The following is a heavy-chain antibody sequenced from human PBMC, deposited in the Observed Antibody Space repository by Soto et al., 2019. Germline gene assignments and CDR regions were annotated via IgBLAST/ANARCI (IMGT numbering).Heavy chain of an antibody. CDR2: ICYSGST. Sequence: SETLSLTCTVSGDSIGNYYWSWIRQSPGKGLEWIGFICYSGSTNYNPSLKSRVTISVDTSKNQFSLKLTSVAAADTAVYYCARGKGYYDSSAFDIWGQGTMVTVSS. D-gene: IGHD3-22*01. J-gene: IGHJ3*02. CDR1: GDSIGNYY. V-gene: IGHV4-59*01. CDR3: ARGKGYYDSSAFDI.